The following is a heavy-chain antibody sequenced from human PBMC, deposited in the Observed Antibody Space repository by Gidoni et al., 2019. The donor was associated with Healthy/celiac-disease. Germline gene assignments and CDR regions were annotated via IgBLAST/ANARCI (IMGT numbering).Heavy chain of an antibody. Sequence: QVQLVESGGGVVQPGRSLRLSCAASGFTFSRYGLHWVRQATGKGLEWVAVIGYDGSNKYYADSVKCRVTISRDKSKNTLYLQMNSLRAEDTAVYYCAREGLRDFWSGLYPAAHFDYWGQGTLVTVSS. CDR2: IGYDGSNK. CDR3: AREGLRDFWSGLYPAAHFDY. V-gene: IGHV3-33*01. D-gene: IGHD3-3*01. J-gene: IGHJ4*02. CDR1: GFTFSRYG.